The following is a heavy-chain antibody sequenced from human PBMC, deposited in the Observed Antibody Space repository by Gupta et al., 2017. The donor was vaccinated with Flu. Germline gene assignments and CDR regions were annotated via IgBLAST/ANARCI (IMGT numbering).Heavy chain of an antibody. D-gene: IGHD2-15*01. CDR1: GFTFRNFA. CDR2: ISYDGSDQ. CDR3: ARDTFALLVEYYFDY. V-gene: IGHV3-30-3*01. Sequence: QVQLVESGGDMVQPGRSLRLSCAASGFTFRNFAMHWVRQAPGKGLEWVAVISYDGSDQEYADSVKGRFTISRNNSENTLYLQMSSLRPEDTAVYFCARDTFALLVEYYFDYWGQGTLVTVSA. J-gene: IGHJ4*02.